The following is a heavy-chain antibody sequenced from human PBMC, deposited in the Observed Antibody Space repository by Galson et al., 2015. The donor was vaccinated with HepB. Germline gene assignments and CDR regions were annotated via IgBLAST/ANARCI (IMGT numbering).Heavy chain of an antibody. CDR3: VREGGAAGTALRAFDI. CDR1: GYSLTTYY. CDR2: MNPSGSHA. D-gene: IGHD2-2*01. J-gene: IGHJ3*02. Sequence: SVKVSCKASGYSLTTYYMHWVRQAPGQGLEWMGVMNPSGSHANYARKFRGRVTMTRDTSTSTVYMELSSLSEDTAVYYCVREGGAAGTALRAFDIWGQGTMVTVSS. V-gene: IGHV1-46*01.